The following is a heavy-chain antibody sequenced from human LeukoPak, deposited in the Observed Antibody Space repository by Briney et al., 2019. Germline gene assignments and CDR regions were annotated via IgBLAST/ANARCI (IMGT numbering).Heavy chain of an antibody. D-gene: IGHD3-22*01. CDR3: AGTVVVITQYYFDY. J-gene: IGHJ4*02. CDR2: NNHSGST. CDR1: GGSFSVYY. Sequence: SETLSLTCAVYGGSFSVYYWSWIRQPPAKGLECIGENNHSGSTNYNPSLKSQVTILVDTSKNQFSLKLSSVTAADTAVYYCAGTVVVITQYYFDYWGQGTLVTVSS. V-gene: IGHV4-34*01.